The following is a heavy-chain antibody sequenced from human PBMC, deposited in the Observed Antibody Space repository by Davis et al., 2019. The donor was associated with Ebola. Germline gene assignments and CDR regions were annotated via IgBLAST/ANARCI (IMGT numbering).Heavy chain of an antibody. CDR2: ISYDGGNK. Sequence: GESLKISCAASGFTFDDYAMHWVRQIPGKGLEWVALISYDGGNKYYADSVKGRFTISRDDSKNTLYLQMNSLRPDDTAVYSCARGLDVRFGGSFDPWGQGTLVTVSS. CDR1: GFTFDDYA. D-gene: IGHD3-16*01. J-gene: IGHJ5*02. V-gene: IGHV3-30-3*01. CDR3: ARGLDVRFGGSFDP.